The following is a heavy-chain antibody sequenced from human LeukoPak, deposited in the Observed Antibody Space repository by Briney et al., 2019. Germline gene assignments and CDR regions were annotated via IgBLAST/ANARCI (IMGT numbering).Heavy chain of an antibody. CDR3: ARDNWGISDY. D-gene: IGHD7-27*01. Sequence: ASVKVSCKASGGTFSSYAISWVRQAPGQGLEWMGWISAYNGNTNYAQKLQGRVTMTTDTSTSTAYMELRSLRSDDTAVYYCARDNWGISDYWGQGTLVTVSS. V-gene: IGHV1-18*01. CDR1: GGTFSSYA. J-gene: IGHJ4*02. CDR2: ISAYNGNT.